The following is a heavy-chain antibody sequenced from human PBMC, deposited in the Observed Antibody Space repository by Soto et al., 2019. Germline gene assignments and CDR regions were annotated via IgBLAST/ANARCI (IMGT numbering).Heavy chain of an antibody. Sequence: SVXVSCKASGGTFSSYAISWVRQAPGQGLEWRGGIIPIFGTANYAQKFQGRVTITADESTSTAYMELSSLRSEDTAVYYCARPPRYYYDSSGKPPWFDPWGQGTLVTVSS. V-gene: IGHV1-69*13. CDR3: ARPPRYYYDSSGKPPWFDP. CDR2: IIPIFGTA. D-gene: IGHD3-22*01. CDR1: GGTFSSYA. J-gene: IGHJ5*02.